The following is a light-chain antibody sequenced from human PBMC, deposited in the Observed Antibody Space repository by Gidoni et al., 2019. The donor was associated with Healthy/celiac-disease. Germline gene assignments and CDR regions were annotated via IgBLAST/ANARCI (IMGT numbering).Light chain of an antibody. CDR3: QVWDSSSDHRV. CDR2: DDS. Sequence: SYVLTQPPSVSVAPGKTARITCGGNNIGRKSVHWYQREPGQAPVLVVYDDSGRPSGIPERFSGSNSGSTGTLAISRVEAGDEADYYCQVWDSSSDHRVFGGGTKLTVL. CDR1: NIGRKS. J-gene: IGLJ2*01. V-gene: IGLV3-21*03.